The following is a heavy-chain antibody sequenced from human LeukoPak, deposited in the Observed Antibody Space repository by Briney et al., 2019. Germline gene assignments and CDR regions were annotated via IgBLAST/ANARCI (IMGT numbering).Heavy chain of an antibody. CDR1: GFTFSSYE. CDR3: ARVGSGITGFDP. V-gene: IGHV3-48*03. D-gene: IGHD6-19*01. J-gene: IGHJ5*02. Sequence: GGSLRLSCAASGFTFSSYEMNWVRQAPGKGLEWVSYISSSGSTIYYADSVKGRFTISRDNAKNSLYLQMNSLRAEDTAVYYCARVGSGITGFDPWGQGTLVTVSP. CDR2: ISSSGSTI.